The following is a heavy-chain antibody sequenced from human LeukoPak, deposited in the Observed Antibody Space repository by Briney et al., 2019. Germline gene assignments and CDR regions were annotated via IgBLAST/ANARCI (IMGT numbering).Heavy chain of an antibody. CDR3: VRDESRDV. V-gene: IGHV4-4*07. CDR2: INTSGST. J-gene: IGHJ6*04. Sequence: PSETLSLTCTVSGGSINKDYWSWIRQPAGKGLEWIGRINTSGSTNYNPSLKSRVTMSVDTSKNQFSLKLSSVTAADTAVYYCVRDESRDVWGKGTTVTVSS. CDR1: GGSINKDY.